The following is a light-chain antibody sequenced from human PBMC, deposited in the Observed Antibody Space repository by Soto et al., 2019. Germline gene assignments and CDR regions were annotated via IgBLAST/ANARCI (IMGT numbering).Light chain of an antibody. V-gene: IGKV1-39*01. J-gene: IGKJ3*01. Sequence: DIQMTQSPSSLSASVGDRVTITCRASQSINKYLNWYQQVPGKAPKLLIYAASNLQGGVPSRFSGGGSGTDFTLTISSLQPEDFVVYYCQQRSNWPPFTFGPGTKVDLK. CDR2: AAS. CDR1: QSINKY. CDR3: QQRSNWPPFT.